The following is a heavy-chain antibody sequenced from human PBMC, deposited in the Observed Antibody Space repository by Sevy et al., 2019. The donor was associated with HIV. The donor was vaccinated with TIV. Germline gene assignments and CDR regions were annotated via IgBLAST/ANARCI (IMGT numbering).Heavy chain of an antibody. CDR1: GFTFSSYG. D-gene: IGHD2-2*02. Sequence: GGSLRRSCAASGFTFSSYGMHWVRQAPGKGLEWVAVIWYDGSNKYYADSVKGRFTISRDNSKNTLFLQMNSLRAEATAVYYCARVSKKGYIFDYWGQGTLVTVSS. CDR2: IWYDGSNK. V-gene: IGHV3-33*01. CDR3: ARVSKKGYIFDY. J-gene: IGHJ4*02.